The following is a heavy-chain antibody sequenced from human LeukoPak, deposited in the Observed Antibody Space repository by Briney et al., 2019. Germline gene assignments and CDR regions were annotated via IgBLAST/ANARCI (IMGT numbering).Heavy chain of an antibody. V-gene: IGHV3-23*01. D-gene: IGHD3-22*01. Sequence: GGSLRLSCAASGFTFSSYWMSWVRQAPGKGLEWVSAISGSGGSTYYADSVKGRFTISRDNSKNTLYLQMDSLRAEDTAVYYCATAAYYYDSSGYYRPYYFDYWGQGTLVTVSS. CDR2: ISGSGGST. CDR1: GFTFSSYW. J-gene: IGHJ4*02. CDR3: ATAAYYYDSSGYYRPYYFDY.